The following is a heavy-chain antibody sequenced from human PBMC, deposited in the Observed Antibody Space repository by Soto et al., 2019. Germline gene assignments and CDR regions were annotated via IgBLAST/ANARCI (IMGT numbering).Heavy chain of an antibody. CDR2: IYYSGST. V-gene: IGHV4-39*01. J-gene: IGHJ5*02. CDR3: ARRLGVATIFWFDP. CDR1: DGSMSSRSYY. Sequence: SETLSLTCSVSDGSMSSRSYYWGWIRQPPGKGLEWIGSIYYSGSTYYNPSLKSRVTISVDTSKNQFSLKLSSVTAADTAVYYCARRLGVATIFWFDPWGQGTLVTVSS. D-gene: IGHD5-12*01.